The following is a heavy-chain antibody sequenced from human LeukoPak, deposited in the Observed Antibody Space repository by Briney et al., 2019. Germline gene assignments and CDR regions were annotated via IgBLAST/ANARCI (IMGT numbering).Heavy chain of an antibody. CDR3: AREGYYYGSGSSYRSGAFDI. Sequence: GASVNVSCKASGYTFTGYYMHWVRQAPGQGLEGMGWINPNSVVTNYSQKFQGGVTMTRDTSISTAYMELSRLRSDDTAVYYCAREGYYYGSGSSYRSGAFDIWGQGTMVTVSS. J-gene: IGHJ3*02. CDR1: GYTFTGYY. D-gene: IGHD3-10*01. CDR2: INPNSVVT. V-gene: IGHV1-2*02.